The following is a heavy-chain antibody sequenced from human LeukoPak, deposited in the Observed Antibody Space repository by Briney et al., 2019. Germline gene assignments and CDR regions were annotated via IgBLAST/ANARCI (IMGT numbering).Heavy chain of an antibody. V-gene: IGHV3-30*04. CDR1: ANTFSSYA. D-gene: IGHD3-22*01. CDR2: ISYDGSNE. Sequence: PGGSLRLSCVVSANTFSSYAMHWVRQIPGKGLEWLAVISYDGSNEFYADSVKGRITISRDNSKNTLYLQMNSLRAEDTAVYYCAKVSGYYDSSGFFDYWGQGTLVTVSS. CDR3: AKVSGYYDSSGFFDY. J-gene: IGHJ4*02.